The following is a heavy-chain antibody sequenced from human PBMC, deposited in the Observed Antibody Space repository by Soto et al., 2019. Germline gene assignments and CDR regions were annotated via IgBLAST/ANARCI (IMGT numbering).Heavy chain of an antibody. Sequence: SETLSLTCTVSGDFISYYSWAWIRQSAGKGLEWIGRVYSTGTIFYNPSLKSRATMSVDTSKNQFSLKLTSVNAADTAVYYCARDDCCRNPRAFDPWAQGTLVTVSS. J-gene: IGHJ5*02. V-gene: IGHV4-4*07. CDR1: GDFISYYS. D-gene: IGHD2-21*02. CDR2: VYSTGTI. CDR3: ARDDCCRNPRAFDP.